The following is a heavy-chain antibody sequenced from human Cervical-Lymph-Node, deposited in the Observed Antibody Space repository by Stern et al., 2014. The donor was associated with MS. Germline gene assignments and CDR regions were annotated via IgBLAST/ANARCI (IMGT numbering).Heavy chain of an antibody. CDR3: ARDPTRYGVYDGVFDL. J-gene: IGHJ3*01. Sequence: VQLVESGAEVKKPGASVKISCKASGYTFTSQYIHWPRQAPGQGLEWMGIVNPGTGAKSYAQKFQDRVTMTGDTSTSTVYMDLSSLTSEDTAVYFCARDPTRYGVYDGVFDLWGQGTMVTVSS. D-gene: IGHD5/OR15-5a*01. V-gene: IGHV1-46*03. CDR1: GYTFTSQY. CDR2: VNPGTGAK.